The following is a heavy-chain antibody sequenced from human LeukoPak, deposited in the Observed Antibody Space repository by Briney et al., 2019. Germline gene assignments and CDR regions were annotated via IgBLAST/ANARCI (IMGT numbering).Heavy chain of an antibody. CDR2: VAYDGKHQ. V-gene: IGHV3-30*04. CDR1: EFFSMYA. D-gene: IGHD3-10*01. CDR3: AGGVRGVSSWFDP. Sequence: GGSLRLSCAASEFFSMYAMHWVRRAPGKGLEWVAAVAYDGKHQYYADSVKGRFTISKDNFKNTLYMNNLKPEDTAVYYCAGGVRGVSSWFDPWGQGTLVTVSS. J-gene: IGHJ5*02.